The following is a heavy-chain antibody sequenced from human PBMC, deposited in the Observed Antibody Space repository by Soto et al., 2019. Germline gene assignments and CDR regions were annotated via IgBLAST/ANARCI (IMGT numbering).Heavy chain of an antibody. CDR3: ARDSPYTDFWGGVMESYSYNMDV. J-gene: IGHJ6*02. CDR2: VSADSGKT. V-gene: IGHV1-18*01. D-gene: IGHD3-3*01. Sequence: QVQLVQSGGEVKRPGASMKVSCQASGYSFSSYGVSWVRQAPGQGLQWLGWVSADSGKTKYAQIPQGRLTLTTDTSTNTAYMELRSLTSDDTAMYYCARDSPYTDFWGGVMESYSYNMDVWGQGTTVIVSS. CDR1: GYSFSSYG.